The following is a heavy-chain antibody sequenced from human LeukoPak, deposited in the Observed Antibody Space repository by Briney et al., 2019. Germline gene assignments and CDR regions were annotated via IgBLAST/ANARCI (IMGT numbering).Heavy chain of an antibody. V-gene: IGHV1-8*02. D-gene: IGHD3-3*01. CDR3: ARRTYDFWSGYQQSYYFDY. J-gene: IGHJ4*02. Sequence: ASVKVSCKASGYTFTSYGISWVRQATGQGLEWMGWMNPNSGNTGYAQKFQGRVTMTRNTSISTAYMELSSLRSEDTAVHYCARRTYDFWSGYQQSYYFDYWGQGTLVTVSP. CDR2: MNPNSGNT. CDR1: GYTFTSYG.